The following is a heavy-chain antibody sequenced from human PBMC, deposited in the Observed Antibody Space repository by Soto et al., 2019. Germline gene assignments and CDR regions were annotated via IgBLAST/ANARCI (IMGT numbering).Heavy chain of an antibody. D-gene: IGHD6-6*01. CDR2: INPNSGGT. CDR1: GYTFTGYY. CDR3: ARVIEYSSSSGKVGAFDI. Sequence: ASVKVSCKASGYTFTGYYMHWVRQAPGQGLEWMGWINPNSGGTNYAQKIQGRVTMTRDTSLSTAYMELSRLRTDDTAVYYCARVIEYSSSSGKVGAFDIWGQGTMVTVSS. J-gene: IGHJ3*02. V-gene: IGHV1-2*02.